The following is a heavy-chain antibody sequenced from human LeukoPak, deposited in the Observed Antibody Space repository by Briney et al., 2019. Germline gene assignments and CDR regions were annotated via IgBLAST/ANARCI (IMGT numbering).Heavy chain of an antibody. CDR1: GYTLTELS. D-gene: IGHD2-15*01. Sequence: ASVKVSCKVSGYTLTELSMHWVRQAPGKGLEWMGGFDPEDGETIYAQKFQGRVTTTEDTSTDTAYMELSSLRSEDTAVYYCATDPEPRSGYCSGGSCYSDWGQGTLVTVSS. CDR2: FDPEDGET. CDR3: ATDPEPRSGYCSGGSCYSD. J-gene: IGHJ4*02. V-gene: IGHV1-24*01.